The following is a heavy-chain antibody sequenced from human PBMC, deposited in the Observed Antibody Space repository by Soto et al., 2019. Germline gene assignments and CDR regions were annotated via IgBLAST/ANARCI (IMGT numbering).Heavy chain of an antibody. CDR3: AREGYYSGSESYSPPRYYGMDV. Sequence: QVQLVQSGAEVKKPGASVKVSCKASGYSFTTYGISWVRQAPGQGLEWMGWISDYNGNTNYEKKFQGRVTMTTDTSTRQAYMELKGLRSDDTAVYYCAREGYYSGSESYSPPRYYGMDVWGQGTTVTVS. CDR1: GYSFTTYG. V-gene: IGHV1-18*01. D-gene: IGHD3-10*01. J-gene: IGHJ6*02. CDR2: ISDYNGNT.